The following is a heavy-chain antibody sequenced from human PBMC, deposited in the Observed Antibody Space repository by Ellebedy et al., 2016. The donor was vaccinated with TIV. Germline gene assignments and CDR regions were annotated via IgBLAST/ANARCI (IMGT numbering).Heavy chain of an antibody. Sequence: GGSLRLSXAASGFTFSSYSMNWVRQAPGKGLEWVSYISSSSSTIYYADSVKGRFTISRDNAKNSLYLQMNSLRDEDTAVYFCVRCGTSGCYYGMDVWGQGTTVTVSS. D-gene: IGHD3/OR15-3a*01. CDR3: VRCGTSGCYYGMDV. CDR2: ISSSSSTI. J-gene: IGHJ6*02. V-gene: IGHV3-48*02. CDR1: GFTFSSYS.